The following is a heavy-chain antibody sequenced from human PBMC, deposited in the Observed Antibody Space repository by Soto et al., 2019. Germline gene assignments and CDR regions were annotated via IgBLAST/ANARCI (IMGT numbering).Heavy chain of an antibody. V-gene: IGHV1-3*01. CDR2: INAGNGST. CDR1: GYTFTSYA. CDR3: ASDYPPGYFDY. Sequence: ASVKVSCKASGYTFTSYAMHWVRQAPVQRLEWMGWINAGNGSTKYSQKFQGRVTITRDTSASTAYMELSSLRSEDTAVYYCASDYPPGYFDYWGQGTLVTVSS. J-gene: IGHJ4*02.